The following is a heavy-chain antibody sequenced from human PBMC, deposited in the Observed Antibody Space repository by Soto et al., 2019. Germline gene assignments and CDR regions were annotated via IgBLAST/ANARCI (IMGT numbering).Heavy chain of an antibody. CDR1: GGTFSSYA. J-gene: IGHJ2*01. CDR2: IIPIVGTA. CDR3: SRREVLKGYWYFDL. V-gene: IGHV1-69*12. D-gene: IGHD2-15*01. Sequence: QVQLVQSGAEVKKPGSSVKVSCKASGGTFSSYAISWVRQAPGQGLEWMGGIIPIVGTANYAQKFQGRVTITAEESTSTAYMELSSLRSEDTAVYYCSRREVLKGYWYFDLWGRGTLVTVSS.